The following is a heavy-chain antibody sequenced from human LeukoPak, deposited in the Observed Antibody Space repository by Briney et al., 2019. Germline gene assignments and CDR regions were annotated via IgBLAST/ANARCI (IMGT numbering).Heavy chain of an antibody. CDR3: ARDEQQWLVGYFDY. CDR2: ISSSGSTI. D-gene: IGHD6-19*01. V-gene: IGHV3-48*03. J-gene: IGHJ4*02. Sequence: PGGSLRLSCAASGFTFSSYEMNWVRQAPGKGLEWVSHISSSGSTIYYADSVKGRFTISRDNAKNSLYLQMNSLRAEDTAVYYCARDEQQWLVGYFDYWGQGTLVTVSS. CDR1: GFTFSSYE.